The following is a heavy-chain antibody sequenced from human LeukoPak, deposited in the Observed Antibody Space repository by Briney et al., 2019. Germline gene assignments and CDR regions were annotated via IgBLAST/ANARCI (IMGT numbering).Heavy chain of an antibody. V-gene: IGHV3-30*04. CDR2: ISYDGSNK. D-gene: IGHD3-3*01. J-gene: IGHJ6*02. Sequence: PGGSLSLSCAASGLTFSSYAMNWVRQAPGKGLEGGAVISYDGSNKYYADSVKGRFTISRDNSKNTLYLQMNSLRAEDTAVYYCARDRYDFWSGPSSYYGMDVWGQGTTVTVSS. CDR3: ARDRYDFWSGPSSYYGMDV. CDR1: GLTFSSYA.